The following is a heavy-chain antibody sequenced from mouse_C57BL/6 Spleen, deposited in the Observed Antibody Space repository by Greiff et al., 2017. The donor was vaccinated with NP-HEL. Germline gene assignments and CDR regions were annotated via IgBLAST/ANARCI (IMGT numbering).Heavy chain of an antibody. D-gene: IGHD1-1*01. Sequence: VQLQQSGAELVKPGASVKLSCKASGYTFTSYWMQWVKQRPGQGLEWIGEIDPSDSYTNYNQKFKGKATLTVDTSSSTAYMQLSSLTSEDSAVYYCARLLRYFDVWGTGTTVTVSS. CDR3: ARLLRYFDV. CDR1: GYTFTSYW. J-gene: IGHJ1*03. V-gene: IGHV1-50*01. CDR2: IDPSDSYT.